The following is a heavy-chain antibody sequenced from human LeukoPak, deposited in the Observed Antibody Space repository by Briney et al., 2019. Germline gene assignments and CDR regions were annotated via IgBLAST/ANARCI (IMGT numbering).Heavy chain of an antibody. D-gene: IGHD5-18*01. CDR3: ARGQGYSNGYEWFDP. CDR1: AFTFSNYG. CDR2: ISGSGGST. V-gene: IGHV3-23*01. Sequence: GGSLRLSCAASAFTFSNYGMNWVRQAPGKGLEWVSAISGSGGSTYYADSVKGRFTISRDNSKNTLYLQMNSLRAEDTAVYYCARGQGYSNGYEWFDPWGQGTLVTVSS. J-gene: IGHJ5*02.